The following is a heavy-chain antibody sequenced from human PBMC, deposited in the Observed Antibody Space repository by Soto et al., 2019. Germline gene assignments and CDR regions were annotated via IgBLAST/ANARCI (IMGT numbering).Heavy chain of an antibody. V-gene: IGHV3-23*01. CDR3: AKYITMVRGVIIEAFDI. D-gene: IGHD3-10*01. J-gene: IGHJ3*02. CDR2: ISGSGGST. CDR1: GFTFSSYA. Sequence: LRLSCAASGFTFSSYAMSWVRQAPGKGLEWVSAISGSGGSTYYADSVKGRFTISRDNSKNTLYLQMNSLRAEDTAVYYCAKYITMVRGVIIEAFDIWGQETMVTVSS.